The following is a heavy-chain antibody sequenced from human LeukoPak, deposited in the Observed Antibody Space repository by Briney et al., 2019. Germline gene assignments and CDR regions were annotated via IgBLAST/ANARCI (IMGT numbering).Heavy chain of an antibody. J-gene: IGHJ4*02. CDR2: LIGSSGST. D-gene: IGHD5-12*01. V-gene: IGHV3-23*01. Sequence: GGSLRLSCAASGFTSTKYAMNWVRQAPGKGLEWVSVLIGSSGSTDYADSMKGRFTISRDNSKNTVFLQMNSLRAEDTAIYYCAKGAYDYIEIGYFDSWGQGTLVTVSS. CDR3: AKGAYDYIEIGYFDS. CDR1: GFTSTKYA.